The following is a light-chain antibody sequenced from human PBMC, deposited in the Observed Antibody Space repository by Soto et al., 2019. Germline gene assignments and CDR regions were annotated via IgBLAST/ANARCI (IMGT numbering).Light chain of an antibody. V-gene: IGLV2-14*01. CDR1: SSDVGGYNY. CDR3: SSYTSSSTWV. Sequence: QSALTQPASVSGSPGQSITISCTGTSSDVGGYNYVSWYQQHPGKAPKLIIYDVSNRPSGVSNRFSGSKAGNTAPLTISWLHAEDEDYYYCSSYTSSSTWVFGGGTKLTVL. CDR2: DVS. J-gene: IGLJ2*01.